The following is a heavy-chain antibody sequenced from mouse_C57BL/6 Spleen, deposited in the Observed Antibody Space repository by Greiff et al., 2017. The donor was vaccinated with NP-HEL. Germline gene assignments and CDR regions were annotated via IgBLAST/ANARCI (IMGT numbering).Heavy chain of an antibody. J-gene: IGHJ3*01. CDR1: GYTFTDYY. CDR2: IYPGSGNT. D-gene: IGHD2-3*01. CDR3: ARFPDGYYGGCAY. V-gene: IGHV1-76*01. Sequence: QVQLQQSGAELVRPGASVKLSCKASGYTFTDYYINWVKQRPGQGLEWIARIYPGSGNTYYNEKFKGKATLTAEKSSSTAYMQLSSLTSEDSAVYFCARFPDGYYGGCAYWGQGTLVTVSA.